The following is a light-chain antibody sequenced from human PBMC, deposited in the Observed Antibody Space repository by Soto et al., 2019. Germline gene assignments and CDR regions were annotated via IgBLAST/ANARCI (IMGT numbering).Light chain of an antibody. J-gene: IGLJ1*01. CDR3: SSYAGNYIYV. CDR2: AVG. CDR1: SSDIGAYNA. Sequence: ALTQPRSVSGSPGQSVTISCTGTSSDIGAYNAVAWYQQHPDKAPKLIIFAVGKRPSGVPDRFSGSKSGNTASLTISVLQAEDEADYYCSSYAGNYIYVFATGTKVTGL. V-gene: IGLV2-11*01.